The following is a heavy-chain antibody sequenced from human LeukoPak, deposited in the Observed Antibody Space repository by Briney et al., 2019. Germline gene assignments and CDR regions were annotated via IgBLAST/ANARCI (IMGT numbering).Heavy chain of an antibody. CDR1: GYSFTSYW. CDR3: ARPNYDILTGTENWFDP. Sequence: GESLKISCKGSGYSFTSYWISWVRQMPGKGLEWMGRIDPSDSYTNYSPSFQGHVTISADKSISTAYLQWSSLKASGTATYYCARPNYDILTGTENWFDPWGQGILVTVSS. J-gene: IGHJ5*02. CDR2: IDPSDSYT. V-gene: IGHV5-10-1*01. D-gene: IGHD3-9*01.